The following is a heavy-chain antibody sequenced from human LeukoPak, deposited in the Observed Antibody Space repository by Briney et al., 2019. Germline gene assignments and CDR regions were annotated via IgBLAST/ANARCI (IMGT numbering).Heavy chain of an antibody. CDR3: AREGLVGMVTFEALDI. CDR1: GFTFSSYW. CDR2: IKQDGSEK. J-gene: IGHJ3*02. D-gene: IGHD3-16*01. Sequence: GGSLRLSCAASGFTFSSYWMSWVRQAPGKGLEWVANIKQDGSEKYYVDSVKGRFTISRDNAKNSLYLQMNSLRAEDTAVYYCAREGLVGMVTFEALDIWGQGTMVTVSS. V-gene: IGHV3-7*01.